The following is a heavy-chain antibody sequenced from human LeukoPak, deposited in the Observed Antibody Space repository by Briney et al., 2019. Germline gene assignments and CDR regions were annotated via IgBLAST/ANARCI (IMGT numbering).Heavy chain of an antibody. Sequence: GGSLRLSCAASGFTFNNYAMSWVRQAPGKGLECVSGISGNGGKIYYADSVKGRFTISRDNSKNTLYLQMNSLRAEDTAVYYCARDFGPVAGIFDYWGQGTLVTVSS. CDR3: ARDFGPVAGIFDY. V-gene: IGHV3-23*01. CDR2: ISGNGGKI. J-gene: IGHJ4*02. D-gene: IGHD6-19*01. CDR1: GFTFNNYA.